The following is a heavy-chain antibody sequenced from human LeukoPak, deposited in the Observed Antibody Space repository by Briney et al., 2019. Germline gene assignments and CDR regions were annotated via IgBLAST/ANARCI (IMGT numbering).Heavy chain of an antibody. D-gene: IGHD6-6*01. Sequence: GESVKISCKGSGYNFTNYWISWVRQMPGKGLEWMGTIGPSDSYNNYSPSFQGHVTISADKSISTAYLQWSSLKASDTAMYYCARAYSRSRFDYWGQGTLVTVSS. CDR3: ARAYSRSRFDY. J-gene: IGHJ4*02. CDR2: IGPSDSYN. V-gene: IGHV5-10-1*01. CDR1: GYNFTNYW.